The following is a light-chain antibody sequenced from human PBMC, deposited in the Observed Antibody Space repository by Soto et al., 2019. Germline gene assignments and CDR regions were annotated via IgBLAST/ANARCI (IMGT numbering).Light chain of an antibody. J-gene: IGKJ1*01. CDR1: QSVSSNY. CDR3: QQYGSSPPT. Sequence: EIVLTQSPGTLSLSPGERATLSCRASQSVSSNYLARYRRKPGQAPRLLIYGASYRATDIPGRFSGSGSGTDFTLTITRLEPEDFAVYYCQQYGSSPPTFGPGTRVEIK. CDR2: GAS. V-gene: IGKV3-20*01.